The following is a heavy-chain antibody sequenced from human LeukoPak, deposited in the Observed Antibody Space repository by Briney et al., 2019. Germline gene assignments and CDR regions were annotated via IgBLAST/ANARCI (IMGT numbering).Heavy chain of an antibody. V-gene: IGHV4-34*01. CDR2: INHSGST. Sequence: PSETLSLTCAVYGGSFSGYYWSWIRQPPGKGLEWIGEINHSGSTNYNPSLKSRVTISVDTSKNQFSLKLSSVTAADTAVYYCARAPPRYYYGSGSRTGRDYRGQGTLVTVSS. D-gene: IGHD3-10*01. CDR3: ARAPPRYYYGSGSRTGRDY. J-gene: IGHJ4*02. CDR1: GGSFSGYY.